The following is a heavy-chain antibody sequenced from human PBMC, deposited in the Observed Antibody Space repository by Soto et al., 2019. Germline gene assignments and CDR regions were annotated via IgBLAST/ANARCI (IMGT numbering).Heavy chain of an antibody. CDR2: INHSGST. CDR3: ARGQMGGNSYYFDY. D-gene: IGHD1-1*01. J-gene: IGHJ4*02. V-gene: IGHV4-34*01. CDR1: GGSFSGYY. Sequence: PSETLSLTCAVYGGSFSGYYWSWIRQPPGKGLEWIGEINHSGSTNYNPSLKSRVTISVDTSKNQFSLKLSSVTAADTAVYYCARGQMGGNSYYFDYWGQGTLVTVSS.